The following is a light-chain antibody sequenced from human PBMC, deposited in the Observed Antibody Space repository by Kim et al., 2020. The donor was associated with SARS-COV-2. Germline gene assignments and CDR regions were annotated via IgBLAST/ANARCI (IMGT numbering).Light chain of an antibody. CDR2: DAS. V-gene: IGKV3-11*01. CDR1: QSVNIY. CDR3: QQRSNWPLT. J-gene: IGKJ4*01. Sequence: LSPGERATLSCRASQSVNIYLAWYQQKPGQAPRLLIHDASNRATGIPARFSGSGSGTDFTLTISSLEPEDFAVYYCQQRSNWPLTFGGGTKVDIK.